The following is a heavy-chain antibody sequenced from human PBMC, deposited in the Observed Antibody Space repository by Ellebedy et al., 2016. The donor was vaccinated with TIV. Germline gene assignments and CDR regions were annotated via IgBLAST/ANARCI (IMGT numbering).Heavy chain of an antibody. J-gene: IGHJ4*02. D-gene: IGHD4-17*01. V-gene: IGHV3-23*01. CDR1: GFTFSSYA. CDR2: ISGSAGST. Sequence: GESLKISXAASGFTFSSYAMSWVRQAPGKGLEWVSAISGSAGSTYYADSVKGRFTISRDNSKNTLYLQMNSLRAEDTAVYYCAKAERYGDYDYWGQGTLVTVSS. CDR3: AKAERYGDYDY.